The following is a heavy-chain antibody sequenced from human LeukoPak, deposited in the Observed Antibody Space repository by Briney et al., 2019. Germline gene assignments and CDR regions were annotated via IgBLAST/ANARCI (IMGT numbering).Heavy chain of an antibody. Sequence: SETLSLTCAVYGGSFSGYYWSWIRQPPGKGLEWIGEINHSGSTNYNPSLKSRVTISVDTSKSQFSLKLSSVTAADTAVYYCARTYRIVGAKDYWGQGTLVTVPS. CDR1: GGSFSGYY. D-gene: IGHD1-26*01. J-gene: IGHJ4*02. CDR3: ARTYRIVGAKDY. V-gene: IGHV4-34*01. CDR2: INHSGST.